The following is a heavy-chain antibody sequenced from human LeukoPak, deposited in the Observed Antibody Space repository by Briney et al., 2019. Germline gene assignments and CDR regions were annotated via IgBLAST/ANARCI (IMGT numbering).Heavy chain of an antibody. Sequence: SGGSLRLSCAASGFTFSSYEMNWVRQAPGKGLEWVSLIGSSGGSTYYADSVKGRFTISRDNFNHTLSLQMNSLRVEDTAIYYCVKDIQLSTWGLGTMVTVSS. V-gene: IGHV3-23*01. CDR3: VKDIQLST. CDR1: GFTFSSYE. CDR2: IGSSGGST. J-gene: IGHJ3*01. D-gene: IGHD5-24*01.